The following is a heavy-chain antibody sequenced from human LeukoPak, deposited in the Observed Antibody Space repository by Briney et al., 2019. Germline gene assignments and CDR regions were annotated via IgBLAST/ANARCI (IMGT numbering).Heavy chain of an antibody. CDR3: AKAAGATFGYDAFDI. D-gene: IGHD1-26*01. CDR2: ISYDGSNK. Sequence: GGSLRLSCAASGFTFSSYGMHWVRQAPGKGLEWVAVISYDGSNKYYADSVKGRFTISRDNSKNTLYLQMNSLRAEDTAVYYCAKAAGATFGYDAFDIWGQGTMVTVSS. J-gene: IGHJ3*02. CDR1: GFTFSSYG. V-gene: IGHV3-30*18.